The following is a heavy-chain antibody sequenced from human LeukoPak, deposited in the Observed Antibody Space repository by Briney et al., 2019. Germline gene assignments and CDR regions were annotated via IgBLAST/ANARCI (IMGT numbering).Heavy chain of an antibody. J-gene: IGHJ4*02. V-gene: IGHV1-2*02. CDR3: TRDYDILTQ. Sequence: ASVKVSCKASGYTFTGYYMHWVRQAPGQGLEWMGWIDPNSGDTNYVQKFQGRVTMTRDTSSTTAYMELSRLTSDDTAVYYCTRDYDILTQWGQGTLVTVSS. CDR2: IDPNSGDT. CDR1: GYTFTGYY. D-gene: IGHD3-9*01.